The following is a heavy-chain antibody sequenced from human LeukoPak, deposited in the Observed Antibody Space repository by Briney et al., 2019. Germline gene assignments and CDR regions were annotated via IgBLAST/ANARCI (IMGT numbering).Heavy chain of an antibody. CDR2: ISSSSSYI. J-gene: IGHJ4*02. CDR3: ARDPVVEMATISAN. CDR1: GFTFSSYS. D-gene: IGHD5-24*01. Sequence: PGGSLRLSCAASGFTFSSYSMNWVRQAPGKGLEWVSSISSSSSYIYYADSVKGRFTISRDNAKSSLYLQMNSLRAEDTAVYYCARDPVVEMATISANWGQGTLVTVSS. V-gene: IGHV3-21*01.